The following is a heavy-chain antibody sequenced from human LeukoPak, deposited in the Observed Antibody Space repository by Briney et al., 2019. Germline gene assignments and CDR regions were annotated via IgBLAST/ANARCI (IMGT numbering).Heavy chain of an antibody. Sequence: GESLKISCKGSGYSFISYWIGWVRQMPGEGVEWMGIIYSGDSDTTYSPSFQDQVTISADQSINTAYLQWRSLKASDTAMYYCARSFAHVERYYFDYWGQGTLVSVSS. CDR3: ARSFAHVERYYFDY. V-gene: IGHV5-51*01. J-gene: IGHJ4*02. CDR1: GYSFISYW. CDR2: IYSGDSDT. D-gene: IGHD1-1*01.